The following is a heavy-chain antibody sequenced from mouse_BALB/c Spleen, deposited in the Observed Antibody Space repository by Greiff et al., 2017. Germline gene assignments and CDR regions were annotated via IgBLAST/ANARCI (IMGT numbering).Heavy chain of an antibody. D-gene: IGHD2-2*01. V-gene: IGHV5-17*02. J-gene: IGHJ1*01. Sequence: DVQLVESGGGLVQPGGSRKLSCAASGFTFSSFGMHWVRQAPEKGLEWVAYISSGSSTIYYADTVKGRFTISRDNPKNTLFLQMTSLRSEDTAMYYCARGGYYWYFDVWGAGTTVTVSS. CDR3: ARGGYYWYFDV. CDR1: GFTFSSFG. CDR2: ISSGSSTI.